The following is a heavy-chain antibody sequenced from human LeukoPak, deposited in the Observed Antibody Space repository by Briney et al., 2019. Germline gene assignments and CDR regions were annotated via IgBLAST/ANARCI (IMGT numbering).Heavy chain of an antibody. Sequence: GGSLRLSCAASGFTFSNAWMNWVRQAPGKGLEWVSGISGGGGSTYYADSVKGRFTISRDNSKNTLYLQMNSLRAEDTAVYYCAKDYSSSLTNWFDPWGQGTLVTVSS. V-gene: IGHV3-23*01. CDR1: GFTFSNAW. CDR2: ISGGGGST. J-gene: IGHJ5*02. CDR3: AKDYSSSLTNWFDP. D-gene: IGHD6-6*01.